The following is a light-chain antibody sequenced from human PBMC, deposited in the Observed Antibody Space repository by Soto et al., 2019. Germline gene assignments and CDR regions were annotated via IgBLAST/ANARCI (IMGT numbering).Light chain of an antibody. Sequence: AIQMTQSPSSLSASVGDRVTITCRASQGIRTELGWYQQRPGEAPKLLIYAASTLQSGVPSRFSGSGSGXDXXXXISSXXXXXXXXXYCLQDYNYPRTFDQGTKVEIK. CDR3: LQDYNYPRT. V-gene: IGKV1-6*02. CDR1: QGIRTE. CDR2: AAS. J-gene: IGKJ1*01.